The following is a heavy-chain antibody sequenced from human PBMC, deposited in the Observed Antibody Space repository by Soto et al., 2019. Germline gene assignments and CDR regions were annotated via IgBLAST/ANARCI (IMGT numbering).Heavy chain of an antibody. J-gene: IGHJ5*02. V-gene: IGHV3-11*01. CDR3: ARAAGWFDP. CDR1: GFSFSDYY. CDR2: IANSGGKK. Sequence: GGSLRLSCAASGFSFSDYYMTWIRQTPGKGLEWVSYIANSGGKKGYADSVKGRFTISRDNAKNLLYLQMNSLRAEDTAVYYCARAAGWFDPWGQGTLVTVSS.